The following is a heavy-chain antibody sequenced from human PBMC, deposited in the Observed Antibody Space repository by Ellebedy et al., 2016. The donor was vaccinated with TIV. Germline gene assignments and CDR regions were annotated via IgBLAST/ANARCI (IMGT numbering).Heavy chain of an antibody. CDR3: AKESEWFGDHYYRGIYGMDV. D-gene: IGHD3-10*01. CDR1: GFTFSSYA. J-gene: IGHJ6*02. V-gene: IGHV3-23*01. Sequence: GGSLRLSCAASGFTFSSYAMSWVRQAPGKGLEWVSAISGSGGSTYYADSVKGRFTISRDNSKNTLYLQMNSLRAEETAVYDCAKESEWFGDHYYRGIYGMDVWGQGTTVTVSS. CDR2: ISGSGGST.